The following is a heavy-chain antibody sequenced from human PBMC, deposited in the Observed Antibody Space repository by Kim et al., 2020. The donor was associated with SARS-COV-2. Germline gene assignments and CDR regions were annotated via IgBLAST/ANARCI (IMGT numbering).Heavy chain of an antibody. CDR1: GYTFTSYA. D-gene: IGHD3-9*01. CDR2: INTNTGNP. CDR3: ARDSYDILTEGWFDP. J-gene: IGHJ5*02. V-gene: IGHV7-4-1*02. Sequence: ASVKVSCKASGYTFTSYAMNWVRQAPGQGLEWMGWINTNTGNPTYAQGFTGRFVFSLDTSVSTAYLQISSLKAEDTAVYYCARDSYDILTEGWFDPWGQGTLVTVSS.